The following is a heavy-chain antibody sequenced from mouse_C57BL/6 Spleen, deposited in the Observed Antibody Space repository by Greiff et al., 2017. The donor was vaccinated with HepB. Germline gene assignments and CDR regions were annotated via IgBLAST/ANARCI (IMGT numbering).Heavy chain of an antibody. Sequence: VKLVESGPGLVQPSQSLSITCTVSGFSLTSYGVHWVRQPPGKGLEWLGVIWSGGSTDYNAAFISRLSISKDNSKSQVFFKMNSLQADDTAIYYCAKNLGSNDAMDYWGQGTSVTVSS. CDR2: IWSGGST. J-gene: IGHJ4*01. V-gene: IGHV2-4*01. D-gene: IGHD1-1*01. CDR3: AKNLGSNDAMDY. CDR1: GFSLTSYG.